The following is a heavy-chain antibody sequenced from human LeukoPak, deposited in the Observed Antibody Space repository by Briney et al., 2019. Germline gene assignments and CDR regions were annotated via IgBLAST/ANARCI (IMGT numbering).Heavy chain of an antibody. CDR3: ARAARFWYGMDV. D-gene: IGHD3-3*01. CDR2: IIPILGIA. V-gene: IGHV1-69*04. Sequence: EASVKVSCKASGGTFSSYAISWVRQAPGQGLGWMGRIIPILGIANYAQKFQGRVTITADKSTSTAYMELSSLRSEDTAVYYCARAARFWYGMDVWGQGTTVTVSS. CDR1: GGTFSSYA. J-gene: IGHJ6*02.